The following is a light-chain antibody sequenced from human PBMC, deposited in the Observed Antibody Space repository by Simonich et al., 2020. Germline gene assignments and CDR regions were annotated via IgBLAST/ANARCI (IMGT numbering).Light chain of an antibody. CDR2: DAS. V-gene: IGKV1-33*01. J-gene: IGKJ5*01. Sequence: DIQMTQSPSSLSASVGDRVTITCQASQDISNYLNGYQQKPGKAPKLLIYDASNLETGVPSRFSGSGSGTDFTLTISSLQAEDVAVYYCQQYYSTPITFGQGTRLEIK. CDR3: QQYYSTPIT. CDR1: QDISNY.